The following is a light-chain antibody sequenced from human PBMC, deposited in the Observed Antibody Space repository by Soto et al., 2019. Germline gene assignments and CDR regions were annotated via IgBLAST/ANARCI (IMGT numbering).Light chain of an antibody. J-gene: IGKJ2*01. CDR1: QSVLYSSNNKNY. Sequence: DIVMTQSPDSLAVSLGERATINCKSSQSVLYSSNNKNYLAWYQQRPGQPPKLPIYWASTRESGVPDRFSGSGSGTDFTLTITSLQAEDVAVYYCQQYESTPPTCGQGTKLEIK. V-gene: IGKV4-1*01. CDR3: QQYESTPPT. CDR2: WAS.